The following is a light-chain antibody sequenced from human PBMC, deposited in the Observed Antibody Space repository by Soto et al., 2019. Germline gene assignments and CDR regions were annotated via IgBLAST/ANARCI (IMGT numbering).Light chain of an antibody. CDR1: QSISTW. CDR2: KAS. V-gene: IGKV1-5*03. Sequence: DIQMTQSPSTLSASVGDRVTITCRASQSISTWLAWYQQKPGKAPKLLIYKASSLESWVPSRFSGSGSGTEFTLTISSLQPDDFATYYCQQYNTYSKWTFGQGTKVEVK. J-gene: IGKJ1*01. CDR3: QQYNTYSKWT.